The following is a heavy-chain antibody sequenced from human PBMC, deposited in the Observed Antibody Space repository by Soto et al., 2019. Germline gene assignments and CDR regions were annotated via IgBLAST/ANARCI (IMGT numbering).Heavy chain of an antibody. CDR3: AKEENQNYDVDQ. V-gene: IGHV3-30*18. CDR2: ISRDGRGE. J-gene: IGHJ1*01. CDR1: GFNFANFG. Sequence: QVQLVESGVGVVQPGGSLRLACVGSGFNFANFGIQWIRQAPGKGLEWVAIISRDGRGEAFADSVKGRFAISKDNSKNTVYLQMTGLRSDDTAVYYFAKEENQNYDVDQWGQGTLVTVST. D-gene: IGHD3-3*01.